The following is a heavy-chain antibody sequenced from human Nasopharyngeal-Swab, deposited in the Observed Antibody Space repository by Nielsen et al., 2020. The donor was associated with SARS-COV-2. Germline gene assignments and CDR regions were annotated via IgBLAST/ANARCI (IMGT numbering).Heavy chain of an antibody. V-gene: IGHV3-23*03. CDR3: AKHEINYYTLGV. J-gene: IGHJ6*02. D-gene: IGHD3-22*01. CDR2: IYSDGSGT. Sequence: GESLKISCAASGFTFSNFAMTWVRQPPGEGPEWVAIIYSDGSGTFYADSVEGRFAISRDNSKNTVHLEMNSLRAEDTAVYYCAKHEINYYTLGVWGQGTTVTVSS. CDR1: GFTFSNFA.